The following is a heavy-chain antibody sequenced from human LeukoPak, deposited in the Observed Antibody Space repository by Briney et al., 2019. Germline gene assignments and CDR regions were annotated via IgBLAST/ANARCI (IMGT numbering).Heavy chain of an antibody. CDR1: GFTFSSYW. CDR3: ARASRTGYYYYYMDV. CDR2: INSDGSST. J-gene: IGHJ6*03. V-gene: IGHV3-74*01. Sequence: GGSLRLSCAASGFTFSSYWMHWVRQAPGKGLVWVSRINSDGSSTSYADSVKGRFTISRDNAKNTLYLQMNSLRAEDTAVYYCARASRTGYYYYYMDVWGKGTTVTVSS. D-gene: IGHD1-14*01.